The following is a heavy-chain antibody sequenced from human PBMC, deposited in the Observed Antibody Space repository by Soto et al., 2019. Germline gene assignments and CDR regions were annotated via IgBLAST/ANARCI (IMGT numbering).Heavy chain of an antibody. V-gene: IGHV4-4*03. D-gene: IGHD2-21*01. Sequence: QVQLQESGPGLMKPRGTRSLPCPFPGGSTTSNWWGGARRPPGKGLGWIAKFFLTGSANYNPSLMGRLTVSMDKSRNPLSLNLNSVTAADTAVYYCARHIAVSGTRGFDHWGQGTLVTVSS. CDR2: FFLTGSA. CDR1: GGSTTSNW. CDR3: ARHIAVSGTRGFDH. J-gene: IGHJ4*02.